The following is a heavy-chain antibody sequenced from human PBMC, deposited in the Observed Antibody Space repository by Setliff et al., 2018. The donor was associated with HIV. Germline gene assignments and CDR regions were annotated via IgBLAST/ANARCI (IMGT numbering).Heavy chain of an antibody. D-gene: IGHD1-26*01. CDR1: GYTFTSFG. CDR3: ARVGSYWSTFDY. CDR2: INTETGNP. Sequence: ASVKVSCKASGYTFTSFGISWVRQAPGQGLEWMGWINTETGNPMYAQGFRGRFVFSLDTSVSTTYLQINSLKAEDTAMYYCARVGSYWSTFDYWGQGALVTVSS. V-gene: IGHV7-4-1*02. J-gene: IGHJ4*02.